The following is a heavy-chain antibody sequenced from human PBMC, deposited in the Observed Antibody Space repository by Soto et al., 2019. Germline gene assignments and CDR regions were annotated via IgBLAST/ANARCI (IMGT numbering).Heavy chain of an antibody. V-gene: IGHV1-69*13. J-gene: IGHJ6*04. CDR3: ARVNAIFGVVTTRPDYYHCGMDV. D-gene: IGHD3-3*01. Sequence: SVKVSCKASGGTFSSYAISWVRQAPGQGLEWMGGIIPIFGTANYAQKFQGRVTITADESTSTAYMELSSLRSEDTAVYYCARVNAIFGVVTTRPDYYHCGMDVWGKGTTVTVSS. CDR2: IIPIFGTA. CDR1: GGTFSSYA.